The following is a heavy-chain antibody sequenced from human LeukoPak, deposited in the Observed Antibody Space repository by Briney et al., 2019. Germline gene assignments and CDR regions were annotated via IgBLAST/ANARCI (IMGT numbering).Heavy chain of an antibody. CDR2: ISWDGGST. V-gene: IGHV3-43D*03. CDR1: GFTFDDYA. Sequence: PGGSLRLSCAASGFTFDDYAMHWVRQAPGKGLEWVSLISWDGGSTYYADSVKGRFTISRDNSKNSLYLQMNSLRAEDTALYYCAKDRNYDSSGIFDYWGQGTLVTVSS. J-gene: IGHJ4*02. D-gene: IGHD3-22*01. CDR3: AKDRNYDSSGIFDY.